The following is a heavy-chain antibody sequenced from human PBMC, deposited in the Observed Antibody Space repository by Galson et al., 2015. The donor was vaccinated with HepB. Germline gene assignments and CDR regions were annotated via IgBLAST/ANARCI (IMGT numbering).Heavy chain of an antibody. D-gene: IGHD3-22*01. V-gene: IGHV7-4-1*02. CDR2: INTNTGNP. Sequence: SVKVSCKASGYTFSSYSITFTNFGINWVRQAPGQGLEWMGWINTNTGNPVFAQGFTGRFVFSLDTSVSTAYLQISSLKAEDTAVYYCARDYYDSRSDYWGQGTLVTVSS. CDR3: ARDYYDSRSDY. J-gene: IGHJ4*02. CDR1: GYTFSSYSITFTNFG.